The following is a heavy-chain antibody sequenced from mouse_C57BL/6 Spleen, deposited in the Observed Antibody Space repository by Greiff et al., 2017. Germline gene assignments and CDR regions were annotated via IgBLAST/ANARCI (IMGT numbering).Heavy chain of an antibody. CDR2: IDPEDGET. J-gene: IGHJ4*01. D-gene: IGHD1-1*01. Sequence: EVKLVESGAELVKPGASVKLSCTASGFNIKDYYMHWVKQRTEQGLEWIGRIDPEDGETKYAPKFQGKATITADTSSNTAYLQLSSLTSEDTAVYYCAKYYYGSSAYAMDYWGQGTSVTVSS. CDR3: AKYYYGSSAYAMDY. V-gene: IGHV14-2*01. CDR1: GFNIKDYY.